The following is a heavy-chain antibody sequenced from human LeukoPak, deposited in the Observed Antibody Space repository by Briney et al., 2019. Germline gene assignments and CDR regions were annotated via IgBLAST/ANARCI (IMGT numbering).Heavy chain of an antibody. CDR2: IIPIFGTA. V-gene: IGHV1-69*13. CDR3: ARVSSSSGYFPDYYYGMDV. D-gene: IGHD3-22*01. Sequence: ASVKVSCKASGGTFSSYAISWVRQAPGQRLEWMGGIIPIFGTANYAQKFQGRVTITADESTSTAYMELSSLRSEDTAVYYCARVSSSSGYFPDYYYGMDVWGQGTTATVSS. J-gene: IGHJ6*02. CDR1: GGTFSSYA.